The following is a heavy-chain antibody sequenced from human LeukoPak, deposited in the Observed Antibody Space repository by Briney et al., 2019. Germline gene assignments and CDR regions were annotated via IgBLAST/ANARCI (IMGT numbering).Heavy chain of an antibody. V-gene: IGHV1-8*01. CDR1: GYTFTSYD. Sequence: ASVKVSCKASGYTFTSYDINWVRQATGQGLEWMGWMNPNSGNTGYAQKFQGRVTMTRNTSISTAYMELSSLRSEDTAVYYCARGSSSSRYSFLSGYYYYGMDVWGQGTTVTVSS. CDR3: ARGSSSSRYSFLSGYYYYGMDV. J-gene: IGHJ6*02. CDR2: MNPNSGNT. D-gene: IGHD6-13*01.